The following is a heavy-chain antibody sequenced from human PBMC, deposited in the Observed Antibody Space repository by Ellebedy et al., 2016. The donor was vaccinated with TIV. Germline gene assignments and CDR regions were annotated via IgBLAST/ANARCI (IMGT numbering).Heavy chain of an antibody. CDR2: LYSDGST. CDR3: ARVTGPDGSGYPYFDF. CDR1: GVKVSSNY. D-gene: IGHD3-22*01. V-gene: IGHV3-66*01. J-gene: IGHJ4*02. Sequence: GESLKISCVVSGVKVSSNYMSWVRQAPGKGLEWVSLLYSDGSTRYADSVKGRFTISRDSSKNTLFLQMNSLRAEDTAVYHCARVTGPDGSGYPYFDFWGQGTLVTVSS.